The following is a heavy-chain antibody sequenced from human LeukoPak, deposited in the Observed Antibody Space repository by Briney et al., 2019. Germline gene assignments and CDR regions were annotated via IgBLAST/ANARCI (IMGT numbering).Heavy chain of an antibody. Sequence: PSETLSLTCTVSGGSISSSSYYWGWIRQPPGKGLEWIGSIDYSGSTYYNPSLKSRVTISVDTSKNQFSLKLSSVTAADTAVYYCARDRGILGIFRDAFDIWGQGTMVTVSS. J-gene: IGHJ3*02. D-gene: IGHD2-15*01. CDR2: IDYSGST. V-gene: IGHV4-39*07. CDR3: ARDRGILGIFRDAFDI. CDR1: GGSISSSSYY.